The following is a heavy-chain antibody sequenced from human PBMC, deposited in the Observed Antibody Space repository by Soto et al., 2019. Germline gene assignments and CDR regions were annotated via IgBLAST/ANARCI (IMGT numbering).Heavy chain of an antibody. V-gene: IGHV1-18*01. Sequence: ASVKVSCKASGYTFTNYGITWVRQAPGQGLEWMGGIGAYNGNTHYTQRLQGRVTMTTDTSTSTAYMELRGLRSDDTAVYYCAGVRQLFGYFYYYMDVWGKGTTVTVSS. D-gene: IGHD6-6*01. CDR2: IGAYNGNT. CDR1: GYTFTNYG. CDR3: AGVRQLFGYFYYYMDV. J-gene: IGHJ6*03.